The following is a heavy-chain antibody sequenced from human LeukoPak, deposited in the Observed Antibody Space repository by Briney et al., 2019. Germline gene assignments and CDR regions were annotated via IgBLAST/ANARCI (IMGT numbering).Heavy chain of an antibody. J-gene: IGHJ5*02. D-gene: IGHD3-22*01. CDR3: ARVLQRITMTVVGSQRNSNWFDP. V-gene: IGHV1-69*04. Sequence: ASVKVSCKASGGTFSSYAISWVRQAPGQGLEWMGRIIPILGIANYAQKFQGRVTITADKSTSTAYMELSSLRSEDTAVYYCARVLQRITMTVVGSQRNSNWFDPWGQGTLVTVSS. CDR1: GGTFSSYA. CDR2: IIPILGIA.